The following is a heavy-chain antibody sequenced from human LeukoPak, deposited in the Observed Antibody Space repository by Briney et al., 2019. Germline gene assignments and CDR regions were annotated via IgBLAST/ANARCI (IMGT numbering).Heavy chain of an antibody. CDR1: GYSFTDYW. CDR2: IYPGDSDT. CDR3: ARRFLADPSGFDY. Sequence: GESLKISCKGSGYSFTDYWIGWVRQMPGKGLEWMGIIYPGDSDTRYSPSFQGQVTISVDKSISTAYLRWSSLKASDTAMYYCARRFLADPSGFDYWGQGTLVTVSS. V-gene: IGHV5-51*01. J-gene: IGHJ4*02.